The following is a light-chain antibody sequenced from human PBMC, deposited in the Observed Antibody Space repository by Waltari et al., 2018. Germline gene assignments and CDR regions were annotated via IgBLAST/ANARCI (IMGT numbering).Light chain of an antibody. Sequence: NFMLTQPHSVSASPGKTVTIPCTRSSGRIATKYVQWYQQPPGSAPTTVIYEDNQRPSGVPDRFSGSIDSSSNSASLTIAGLKHEDEADYYCQSYDDRSVVFGGGTKLTVL. V-gene: IGLV6-57*04. CDR3: QSYDDRSVV. CDR1: SGRIATKY. CDR2: EDN. J-gene: IGLJ2*01.